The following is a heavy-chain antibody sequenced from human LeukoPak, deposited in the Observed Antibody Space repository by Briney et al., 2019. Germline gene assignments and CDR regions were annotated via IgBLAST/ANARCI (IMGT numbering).Heavy chain of an antibody. D-gene: IGHD3-9*01. CDR1: GGTFSSYA. V-gene: IGHV1-69*13. CDR2: IIPIFGTA. J-gene: IGHJ3*02. CDR3: ARDDGRYIDWLGHDAFDI. Sequence: SVKVSCKASGGTFSSYAISWVRQAPGQGLEWMGGIIPIFGTANYAQKFQGRVTITADESTSTAYMEVSSLRSEDTAVYYCARDDGRYIDWLGHDAFDIWGQGTMVTVSS.